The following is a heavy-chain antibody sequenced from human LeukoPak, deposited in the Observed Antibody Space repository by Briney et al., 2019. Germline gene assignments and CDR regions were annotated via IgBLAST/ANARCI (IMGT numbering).Heavy chain of an antibody. D-gene: IGHD3-10*01. V-gene: IGHV3-73*01. CDR2: IRSKTNTYAT. J-gene: IGHJ6*02. CDR1: AFSFSGSA. CDR3: TRVILDGLREVESRYYFYYGMDV. Sequence: GGSLRLSCAASAFSFSGSAIHWVRQASGKGLEWVGRIRSKTNTYATAYAASVKGRFTISRDDSRNTAYLQMNSLKTEDTAVYYCTRVILDGLREVESRYYFYYGMDVWGQGTTVTVSS.